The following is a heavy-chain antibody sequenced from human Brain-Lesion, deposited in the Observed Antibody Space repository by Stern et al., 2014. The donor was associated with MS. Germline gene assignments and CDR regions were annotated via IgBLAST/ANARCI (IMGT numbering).Heavy chain of an antibody. CDR2: IYSSGST. V-gene: IGHV4-39*01. CDR1: GGSINTNNYY. D-gene: IGHD4-17*01. J-gene: IGHJ4*02. Sequence: QVQLQESGPGLVKPSETLSLTCTVSGGSINTNNYYWGWIRQPPGKGLEWIGNIYSSGSTFYSPSLKSRVTMSVDTSKNPFSLKLSSLTAADTAVYYCARTGDDFGDYSLSYWGQGTLVTVSS. CDR3: ARTGDDFGDYSLSY.